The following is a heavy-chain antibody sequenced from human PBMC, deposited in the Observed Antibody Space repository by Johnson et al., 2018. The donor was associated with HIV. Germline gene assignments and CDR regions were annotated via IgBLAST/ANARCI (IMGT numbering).Heavy chain of an antibody. CDR3: AKAQAFRGAFDI. Sequence: VQPVESGGGVVRPGGSLRLSCPASRFTFSRYWMHWVRQAPGKGLEWISVIYSGGDTYYADSVKGRFTISRDDSKNTLYLQMNRLTAEDTAVYYCAKAQAFRGAFDIWGQGTMVIVSS. J-gene: IGHJ3*02. CDR2: IYSGGDT. D-gene: IGHD2/OR15-2a*01. CDR1: RFTFSRYW. V-gene: IGHV3-66*01.